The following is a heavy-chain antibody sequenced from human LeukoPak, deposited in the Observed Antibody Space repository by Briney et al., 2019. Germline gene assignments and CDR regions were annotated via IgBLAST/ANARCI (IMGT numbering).Heavy chain of an antibody. CDR1: GGSISSGGYY. V-gene: IGHV4-31*03. CDR2: IYYSGST. CDR3: ATTLRALFDGYNTGGY. D-gene: IGHD5-24*01. J-gene: IGHJ4*02. Sequence: SETLSLTCTVSGGSISSGGYYWSWIRQHPGKGLEWIGYIYYSGSTYYNPSLKSRVTISVDTSKNQFSLKLSPVTAADTAVYYCATTLRALFDGYNTGGYWGQGTLVTVSS.